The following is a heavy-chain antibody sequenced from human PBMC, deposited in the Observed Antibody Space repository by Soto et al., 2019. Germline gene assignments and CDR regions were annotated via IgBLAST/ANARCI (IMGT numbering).Heavy chain of an antibody. CDR2: IYYTGST. V-gene: IGHV4-59*01. Sequence: PSETLSLTCTVSGGSISSYYWSWIRQPPGKGLEWIGNIYYTGSTNYNPSLKTRVTISVDTSKNQFSLKLNSVNAADTAVYFCASLTANYYGSASYYLPFDYWGQGTLVTVSS. CDR3: ASLTANYYGSASYYLPFDY. D-gene: IGHD3-10*01. J-gene: IGHJ4*02. CDR1: GGSISSYY.